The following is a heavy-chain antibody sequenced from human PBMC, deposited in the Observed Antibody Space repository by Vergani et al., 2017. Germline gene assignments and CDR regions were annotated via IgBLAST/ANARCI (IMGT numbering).Heavy chain of an antibody. CDR1: GFSIDNGYY. J-gene: IGHJ4*02. Sequence: QVQLQESGPGLVKPSETLSLTCAVSGFSIDNGYYWDWIRQPPGKGLEWIGSIYRTGRTYFNPSLKSRVTISVDTSNNHFSLRLNSQTAADTAVYYCARRSGIVYDIFSGTQYFFDFWGQGTLVTVSS. CDR3: ARRSGIVYDIFSGTQYFFDF. D-gene: IGHD3-9*01. V-gene: IGHV4-38-2*01. CDR2: IYRTGRT.